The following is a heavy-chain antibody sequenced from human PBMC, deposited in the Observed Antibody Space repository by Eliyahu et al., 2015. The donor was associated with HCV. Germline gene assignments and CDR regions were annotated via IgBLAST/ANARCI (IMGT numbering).Heavy chain of an antibody. CDR2: ISAYNGNT. J-gene: IGHJ6*02. V-gene: IGHV1-18*01. CDR3: ARDYGSGSYLYPIYYYYGMDV. Sequence: QVQLVQSGAEVKKPGASVKVSCKASRYIFPRYXIXWVRQAPGQGLEWMGWISAYNGNTNYAQKLQGRVTMTTDTSTSTAYMDLRSLRSDDTAVYYCARDYGSGSYLYPIYYYYGMDVWGQGTTVTVSS. CDR1: RYIFPRYX. D-gene: IGHD3-10*01.